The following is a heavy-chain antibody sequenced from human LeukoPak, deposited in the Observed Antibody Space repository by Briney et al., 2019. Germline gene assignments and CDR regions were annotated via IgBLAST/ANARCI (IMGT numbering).Heavy chain of an antibody. J-gene: IGHJ6*03. CDR1: GFSFSSYT. D-gene: IGHD1-26*01. CDR2: IISHGGST. CDR3: ARVKMGATVSDYYYYYMDV. Sequence: GGSLRLSCAASGFSFSSYTMHWVRQAPGKGLEYVSAIISHGGSTHYTNSVRGRFTISRDNPKNTLYLQMGSLRAEDMAVYYCARVKMGATVSDYYYYYMDVWGKGTTVTVSS. V-gene: IGHV3-64*01.